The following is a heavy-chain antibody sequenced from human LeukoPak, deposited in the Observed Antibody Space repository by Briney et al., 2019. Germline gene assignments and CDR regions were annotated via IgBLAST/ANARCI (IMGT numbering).Heavy chain of an antibody. D-gene: IGHD3-22*01. CDR3: ARQNYDSSVIDY. CDR1: GGAISRSSYY. V-gene: IGHV4-39*07. J-gene: IGHJ4*02. CDR2: IYYSGIT. Sequence: SETLSLTCTVSGGAISRSSYYGVWIRQPPGKWLEWIGSIYYSGITYYNPSLKSRVTISVGTSKNQFSLKLSSVTAADTAVYYCARQNYDSSVIDYWGQGTLVTVSS.